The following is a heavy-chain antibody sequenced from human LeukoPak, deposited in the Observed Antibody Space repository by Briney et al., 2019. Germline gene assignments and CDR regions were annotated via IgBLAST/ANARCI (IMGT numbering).Heavy chain of an antibody. D-gene: IGHD1-26*01. V-gene: IGHV3-23*01. CDR1: GFTFSSYA. CDR2: ISGSGGST. Sequence: GGSLRLSCAASGFTFSSYAMSWVRQAPGKGLEWVSAISGSGGSTYYADSVKGRFTISRDNSKNTLYLQMNSLRAEDTAVYYCARDTLTRGASRDFDYWGQGPLVTVSS. CDR3: ARDTLTRGASRDFDY. J-gene: IGHJ4*02.